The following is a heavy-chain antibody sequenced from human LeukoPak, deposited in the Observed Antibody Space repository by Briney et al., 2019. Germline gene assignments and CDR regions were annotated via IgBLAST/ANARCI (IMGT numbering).Heavy chain of an antibody. D-gene: IGHD4-17*01. CDR3: ARAGYGDPSYSNWYFDL. J-gene: IGHJ2*01. Sequence: ASVKVSCKASGGTFSSYAISWVRQAPGQGLEWMGGIIPIFGTANYAQKFQGRVTITADESTSTAYMELSSLRSEDTAVYYCARAGYGDPSYSNWYFDLWGRGTLVTVSS. CDR2: IIPIFGTA. CDR1: GGTFSSYA. V-gene: IGHV1-69*13.